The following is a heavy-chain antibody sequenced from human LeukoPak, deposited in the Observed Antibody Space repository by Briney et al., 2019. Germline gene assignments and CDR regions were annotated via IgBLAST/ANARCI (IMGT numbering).Heavy chain of an antibody. D-gene: IGHD5-12*01. CDR3: ARVPWQYYFDY. CDR1: GFTFSDYY. Sequence: PGGSLRLSCAASGFTFSDYYMSWIRQPPGKGLEWIGYIYYSGSTNYNPSLKSRVTISVDTSKNQFSLKLSSVTAADTAVYYCARVPWQYYFDYWGQGTLVTVSS. CDR2: IYYSGST. J-gene: IGHJ4*02. V-gene: IGHV4-59*01.